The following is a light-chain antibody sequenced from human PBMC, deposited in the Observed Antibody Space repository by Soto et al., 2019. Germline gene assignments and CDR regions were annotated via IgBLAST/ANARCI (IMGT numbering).Light chain of an antibody. Sequence: QPVLTQPPSASGTPGQRVTISCSGSISNIGSNTVNWYHQLPGTAPKLLIYRSDQRPSGVPDRFSGSKSATSGSLAISGLQSEDEGDYYCAAWDDSLDGPVFGGGTKLTVL. CDR1: ISNIGSNT. V-gene: IGLV1-44*01. J-gene: IGLJ2*01. CDR3: AAWDDSLDGPV. CDR2: RSD.